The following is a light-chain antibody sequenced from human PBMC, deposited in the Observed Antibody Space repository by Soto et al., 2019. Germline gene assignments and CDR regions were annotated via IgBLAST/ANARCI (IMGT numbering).Light chain of an antibody. V-gene: IGKV3-15*01. CDR3: QQYNNWPPWT. CDR1: QSVSSN. Sequence: EIVMTKSPATLSVSPGERATLSCRASQSVSSNLAWYQQKPGQAPRLLISGAATRATGIPASFSGSGSGTEFTLTISSLQSEDFAVYYCQQYNNWPPWTFGQGTKVDIK. CDR2: GAA. J-gene: IGKJ1*01.